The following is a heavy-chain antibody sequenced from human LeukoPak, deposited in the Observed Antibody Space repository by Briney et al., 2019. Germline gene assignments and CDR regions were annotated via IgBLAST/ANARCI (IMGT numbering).Heavy chain of an antibody. V-gene: IGHV4-59*08. J-gene: IGHJ4*02. D-gene: IGHD3-10*01. Sequence: PSETLSLTCTVSGGSISSYYWSWIRQPPGKGLEWIGYIYYSGSTNYNPSLKSRVTISVDTSKNQFSLKLSSVTAADTAVYYCARLYGSGSFQYFDYWGQGTLVTVSP. CDR3: ARLYGSGSFQYFDY. CDR1: GGSISSYY. CDR2: IYYSGST.